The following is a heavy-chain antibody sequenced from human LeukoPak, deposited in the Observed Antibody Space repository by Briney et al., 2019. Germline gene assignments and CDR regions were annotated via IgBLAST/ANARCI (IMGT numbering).Heavy chain of an antibody. Sequence: ASVKVSCKVSRYTLTELSMHWVRQAPGKGLEWMGSFDPEDGETIYAQKFQGRVTMTEDTSTDTAYMELSSLRSEDTAVYYCARGGDIVVVPAAMKYNWFDPWGQGTLVTVSS. CDR2: FDPEDGET. D-gene: IGHD2-2*01. CDR3: ARGGDIVVVPAAMKYNWFDP. CDR1: RYTLTELS. J-gene: IGHJ5*02. V-gene: IGHV1-24*01.